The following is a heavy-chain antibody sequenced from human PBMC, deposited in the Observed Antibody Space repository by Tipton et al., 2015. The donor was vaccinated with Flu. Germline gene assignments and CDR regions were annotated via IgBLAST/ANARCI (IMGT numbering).Heavy chain of an antibody. CDR3: VKDGSGYYFHY. CDR1: GFNFGNYG. CDR2: IRYDGSAK. J-gene: IGHJ4*02. V-gene: IGHV3-30*02. D-gene: IGHD6-19*01. Sequence: SLRLSCAASGFNFGNYGMHWVRQAPGKGLEWVAFIRYDGSAKYYADFLRGRFTISRDTSKNTLYLQMNSLRDEDTALYYCVKDGSGYYFHYWGQGTLVTVSS.